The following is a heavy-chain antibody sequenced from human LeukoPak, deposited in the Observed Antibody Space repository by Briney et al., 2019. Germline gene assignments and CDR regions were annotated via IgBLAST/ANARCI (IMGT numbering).Heavy chain of an antibody. D-gene: IGHD4-11*01. CDR2: ISAYNGNT. Sequence: ASVKVSCKASGYTFTSYGISWVRQVPGQGLEWMGWISAYNGNTNYAQKLQGRVTMTTDTSTSTAYMELRSLRSDDTAVYYCARADYSNPYFYMDIWGKGTTVTVSS. J-gene: IGHJ6*03. V-gene: IGHV1-18*01. CDR3: ARADYSNPYFYMDI. CDR1: GYTFTSYG.